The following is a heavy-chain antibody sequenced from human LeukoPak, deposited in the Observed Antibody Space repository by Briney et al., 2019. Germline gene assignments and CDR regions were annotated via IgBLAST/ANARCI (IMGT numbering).Heavy chain of an antibody. CDR2: ISDRDHNT. Sequence: GGSLRLSCAASGVTFSSYAITGGRQAPGQGLEWVPSISDRDHNTYYADSVKGRFTISRDSSKNTLYLQMNSLRAEDTAVYYCAKGGLSRAGLDFWGQGTLVTVSS. J-gene: IGHJ4*02. D-gene: IGHD5/OR15-5a*01. V-gene: IGHV3-23*01. CDR1: GVTFSSYA. CDR3: AKGGLSRAGLDF.